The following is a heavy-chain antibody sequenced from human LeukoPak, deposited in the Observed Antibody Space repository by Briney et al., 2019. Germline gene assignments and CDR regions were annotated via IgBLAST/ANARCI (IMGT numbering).Heavy chain of an antibody. Sequence: GGSLRLSCAASGFTFSNYGMHWVRQAPGKGLEWVAVIRYDGSVKYYADSVKGRFTLSKDNFKDTLYLHMNGLRPEDSAVYYCSREGSEAFDIWGQGSMVTVSS. J-gene: IGHJ3*02. V-gene: IGHV3-30*02. CDR3: SREGSEAFDI. CDR2: IRYDGSVK. CDR1: GFTFSNYG.